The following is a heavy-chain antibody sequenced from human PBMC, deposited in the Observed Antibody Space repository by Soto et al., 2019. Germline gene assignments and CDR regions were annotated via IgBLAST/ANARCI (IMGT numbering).Heavy chain of an antibody. J-gene: IGHJ6*02. V-gene: IGHV4-34*01. CDR3: ASENFRGLRFSEWLTPYYYYGMDV. CDR1: GGSFSGYY. Sequence: SETLSLTCAVYGGSFSGYYWSWIRQPPGKGLEWIGEINHSGSTNYNPSLKSRVTISVDTSKNQFSLKLSSVTAADTAVYYCASENFRGLRFSEWLTPYYYYGMDVWGQGTTVTVSS. CDR2: INHSGST. D-gene: IGHD3-3*01.